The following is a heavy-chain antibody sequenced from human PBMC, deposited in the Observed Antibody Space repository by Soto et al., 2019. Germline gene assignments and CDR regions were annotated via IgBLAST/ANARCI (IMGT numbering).Heavy chain of an antibody. CDR2: INHSGST. V-gene: IGHV4-34*01. CDR1: GGSFSGYY. J-gene: IGHJ6*03. CDR3: ARARAYYYYYYMDV. Sequence: SETLSLTCAVYGGSFSGYYWSWIRQPPGKGLEWIGEINHSGSTNYNPSLKSRVTISVDTSKNQFSLKLSSVTAADTAVYYCARARAYYYYYYMDVWGKGTTVTVSS.